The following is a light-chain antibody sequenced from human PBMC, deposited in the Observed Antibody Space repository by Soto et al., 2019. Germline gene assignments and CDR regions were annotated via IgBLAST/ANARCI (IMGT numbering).Light chain of an antibody. Sequence: EKVMTQSPAALSVSPGERATLSCRASQSVNSNLAWYQQKPGQAPRLLLYGASTRATGIPARFSGSASGTEFTLTLSRPQSEDSAVYYCQQYNDWPLTFGGGTKVEVK. V-gene: IGKV3-15*01. CDR1: QSVNSN. CDR2: GAS. CDR3: QQYNDWPLT. J-gene: IGKJ4*01.